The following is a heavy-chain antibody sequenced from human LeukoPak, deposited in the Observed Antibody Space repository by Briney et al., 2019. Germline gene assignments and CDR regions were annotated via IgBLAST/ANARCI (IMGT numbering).Heavy chain of an antibody. J-gene: IGHJ6*02. CDR1: GGTFSSYA. CDR3: ARETLYCSSTSCYPPGEMDV. Sequence: SVKVSCKASGGTFSSYAISWVRQAPGQGLEWMGGIIPIFGTANYAQKFQGRVTITADESTSTAYMELSSLRSEDTAVYYCARETLYCSSTSCYPPGEMDVWGQGTTVTVSS. V-gene: IGHV1-69*13. D-gene: IGHD2-2*01. CDR2: IIPIFGTA.